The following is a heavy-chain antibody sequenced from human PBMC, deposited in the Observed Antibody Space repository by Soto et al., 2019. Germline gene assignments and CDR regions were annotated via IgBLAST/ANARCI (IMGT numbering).Heavy chain of an antibody. CDR2: IIPIFGTA. J-gene: IGHJ6*02. CDR3: ARVRVYDFWSGYQTYYYGMDV. V-gene: IGHV1-69*13. D-gene: IGHD3-3*01. Sequence: ASVKVSCKASGGTFSSYAISWVRQAPGQGLEWMGGIIPIFGTANYAQKFQGRVTITADESTSTAYMELSSLRSEDTAVYYCARVRVYDFWSGYQTYYYGMDVWGQGTTVTVSS. CDR1: GGTFSSYA.